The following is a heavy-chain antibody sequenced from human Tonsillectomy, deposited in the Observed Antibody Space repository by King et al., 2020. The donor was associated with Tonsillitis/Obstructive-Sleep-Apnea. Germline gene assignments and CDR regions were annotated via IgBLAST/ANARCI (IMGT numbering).Heavy chain of an antibody. CDR1: GYTFTGYY. Sequence: AQLVQSGAEVTKPGASVNVSCKASGYTFTGYYIHWVRQAPGQGLEWMGRIYPNNGGTNYAQKFQGRVTMTRDTSISTAYMELSRLRSDDTAVYYCARVPYDFWSVYWSNWDYWGQGTLVTVSS. CDR3: ARVPYDFWSVYWSNWDY. CDR2: IYPNNGGT. V-gene: IGHV1-2*06. J-gene: IGHJ4*02. D-gene: IGHD3-3*01.